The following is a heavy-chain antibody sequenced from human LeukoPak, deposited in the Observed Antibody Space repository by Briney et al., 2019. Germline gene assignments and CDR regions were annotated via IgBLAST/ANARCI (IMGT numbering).Heavy chain of an antibody. V-gene: IGHV1-18*01. D-gene: IGHD2-15*01. Sequence: ASVKVSCKASGYTFTSYGISWVRQAPGQGVEWVGRISGYNGDTNSARKLQGRVTMTTDTSTSTAYMELRSLISDDTAVYYCARDQRSSCSGGSCYYFDYWGQGTLVTVS. J-gene: IGHJ4*02. CDR3: ARDQRSSCSGGSCYYFDY. CDR1: GYTFTSYG. CDR2: ISGYNGDT.